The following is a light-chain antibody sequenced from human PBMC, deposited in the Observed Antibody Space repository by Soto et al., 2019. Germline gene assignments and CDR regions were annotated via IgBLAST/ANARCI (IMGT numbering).Light chain of an antibody. J-gene: IGKJ3*01. CDR2: GAS. CDR1: QRISNS. Sequence: VMTQSPATLSVSPGERATLSCRASQRISNSLAWYQQRPGQAPRLLIYGASTGATGIPARFSGSGSGTDFTLTISGLQSEDFAVYYCQQYSNWPPFTFGPGTKVDIK. V-gene: IGKV3-15*01. CDR3: QQYSNWPPFT.